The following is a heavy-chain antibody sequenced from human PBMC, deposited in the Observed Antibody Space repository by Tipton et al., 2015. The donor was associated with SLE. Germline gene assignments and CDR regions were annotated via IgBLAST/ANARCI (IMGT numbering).Heavy chain of an antibody. CDR2: IRYDRGNK. D-gene: IGHD3-22*01. V-gene: IGHV3-30*02. J-gene: IGHJ4*02. Sequence: GSLRLSCAASGFTLSSYDMHWVRQAPGKGLEWVAFIRYDRGNKYYADSVKGRFTISRDNSKNTLYLQMNSLRAEDTAVYYCAKDSPPVEHSSLYYFDYWGQGTLVTVSS. CDR1: GFTLSSYD. CDR3: AKDSPPVEHSSLYYFDY.